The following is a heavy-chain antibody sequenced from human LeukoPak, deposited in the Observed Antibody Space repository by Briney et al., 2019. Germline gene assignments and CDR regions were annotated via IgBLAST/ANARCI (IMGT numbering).Heavy chain of an antibody. CDR1: GFTFSSYA. CDR3: ARAFIVVVPAAIPDV. J-gene: IGHJ6*04. V-gene: IGHV3-30-3*01. D-gene: IGHD2-2*01. CDR2: ISYDGSNK. Sequence: GGSLRLSCAASGFTFSSYAMHWVRQAPGKGLEWVAVISYDGSNKYYADSVKGRFTISRDNSKNTLYLQMNSLRAEDTAVYYCARAFIVVVPAAIPDVWGKGTTVTVSP.